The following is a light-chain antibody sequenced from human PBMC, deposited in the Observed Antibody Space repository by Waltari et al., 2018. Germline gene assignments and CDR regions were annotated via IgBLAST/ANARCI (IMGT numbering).Light chain of an antibody. CDR1: QSISSY. J-gene: IGKJ4*01. CDR2: AAS. Sequence: DIQMTQSPSSLSASVGERVTITCRASQSISSYLNWYQQKPGKAPKLLIYAASSLQSGVPSRFSGSGSGTDFTLTISSLQPEDFATYYCQQSYSTLRRTFGGGTKVEIK. CDR3: QQSYSTLRRT. V-gene: IGKV1-39*01.